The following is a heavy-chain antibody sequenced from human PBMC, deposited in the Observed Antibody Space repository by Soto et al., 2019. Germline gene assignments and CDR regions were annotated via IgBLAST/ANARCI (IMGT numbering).Heavy chain of an antibody. Sequence: DVQLVESGGGLVQPGGSLRLSCAASGFTVSSNYMSWVRQAPGKGLEWVSVIYSGGSTYYADSVKGRFTISRDNSKNTLYLQMNSLRAEDTAVYYCARLNTGAVVPASWGQGTLVTVSS. CDR3: ARLNTGAVVPAS. CDR1: GFTVSSNY. CDR2: IYSGGST. V-gene: IGHV3-66*04. J-gene: IGHJ4*02. D-gene: IGHD2-2*01.